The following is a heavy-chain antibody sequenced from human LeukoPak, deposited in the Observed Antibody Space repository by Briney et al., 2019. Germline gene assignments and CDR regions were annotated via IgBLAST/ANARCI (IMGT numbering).Heavy chain of an antibody. CDR1: GFTFSSYG. V-gene: IGHV3-30*18. D-gene: IGHD4-17*01. Sequence: GGSLRLSCAASGFTFSSYGMHWVRQAPGKGLEWVAVISYDGSNKYYADSVKGRFTISRDNSKNTLYLQMNSLRAEDTAVYYCAKENGGYLLYWGQGTPVTVSS. CDR2: ISYDGSNK. CDR3: AKENGGYLLY. J-gene: IGHJ4*02.